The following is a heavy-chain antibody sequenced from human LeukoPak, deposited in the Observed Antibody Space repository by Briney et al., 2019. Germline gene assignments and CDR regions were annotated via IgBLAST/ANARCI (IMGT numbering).Heavy chain of an antibody. CDR3: AQDPNWGGGY. CDR2: INYSGHRT. CDR1: GFSFGTSD. D-gene: IGHD7-27*01. V-gene: IGHV3-23*01. Sequence: HPGGSLRLSCAASGFSFGTSDMNWFRQAPGEGPHWVSNINYSGHRTYYADSVKGRFAISRDNSKNMLFLQMDSLRVEDTALYYCAQDPNWGGGYWGQGIPVTVSS. J-gene: IGHJ4*02.